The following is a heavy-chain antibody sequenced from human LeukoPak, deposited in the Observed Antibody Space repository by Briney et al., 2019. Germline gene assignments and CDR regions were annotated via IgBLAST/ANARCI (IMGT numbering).Heavy chain of an antibody. V-gene: IGHV4-39*07. D-gene: IGHD3-9*01. Sequence: SETLSLTCTVSGGSISSRSYYWGWIRQPPGKGLEWIGSIYYSGSTYYNPSLKSRVTISVDTSKNQFSLKLSSVTAADTAVYYCARDSSAYYDILTCLFDPWGQGTLVTVSS. CDR1: GGSISSRSYY. J-gene: IGHJ5*02. CDR2: IYYSGST. CDR3: ARDSSAYYDILTCLFDP.